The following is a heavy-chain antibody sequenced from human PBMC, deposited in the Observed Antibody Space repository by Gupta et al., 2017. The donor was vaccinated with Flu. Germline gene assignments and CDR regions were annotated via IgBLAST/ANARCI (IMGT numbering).Heavy chain of an antibody. CDR2: IISIFGTT. D-gene: IGHD2-8*01. V-gene: IGHV1-69*06. CDR3: ARARLYGPGPLGRWFDP. CDR1: GSTFNSFT. Sequence: QVQVVQSGAEVKKPGSSVRVSCKASGSTFNSFTFVWVRQAPGQGLEWMGGIISIFGTTTYAQKFQGRVTITADKSTNTGHMELSGLRSEDTAVYYCARARLYGPGPLGRWFDPWGQGTLVTVSS. J-gene: IGHJ5*02.